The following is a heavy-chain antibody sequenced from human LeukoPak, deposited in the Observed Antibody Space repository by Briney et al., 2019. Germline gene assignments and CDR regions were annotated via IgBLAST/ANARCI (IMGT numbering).Heavy chain of an antibody. CDR1: SGSLSVFY. Sequence: SETLSLTCAVYSGSLSVFYWSWIRQPPGKGREWIGEINHSGSTNYNPSLKGRVPISVDASKNQISLKLRSVTAANSPVYFCARHKSFDHLSPIDSWGQGTLVTVSS. D-gene: IGHD3-16*01. CDR2: INHSGST. CDR3: ARHKSFDHLSPIDS. V-gene: IGHV4-34*01. J-gene: IGHJ4*02.